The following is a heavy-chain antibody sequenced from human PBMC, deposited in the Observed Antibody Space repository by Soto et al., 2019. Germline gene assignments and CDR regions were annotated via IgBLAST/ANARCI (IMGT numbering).Heavy chain of an antibody. CDR3: AKDRGWPAATIRGWDY. D-gene: IGHD2-15*01. J-gene: IGHJ4*02. V-gene: IGHV3-23*01. Sequence: EVQLLESGGGLVQPGGSLRLSCAASGFTFSSYAMSWVRQAPGKGLEWVSGIGGSGSSTYYADSVKGRFTISRDNSKNTLYVQMNRLRAEDTAVYYCAKDRGWPAATIRGWDYWGQGTLVTVSS. CDR2: IGGSGSST. CDR1: GFTFSSYA.